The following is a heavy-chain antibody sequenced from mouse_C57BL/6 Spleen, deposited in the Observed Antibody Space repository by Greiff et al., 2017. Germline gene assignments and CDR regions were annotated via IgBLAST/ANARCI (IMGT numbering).Heavy chain of an antibody. J-gene: IGHJ1*03. D-gene: IGHD1-1*01. CDR2: ISYDGSN. CDR1: GYSITSGYY. V-gene: IGHV3-6*01. CDR3: AREGSNYGYFDG. Sequence: EVQLQESGPGLVKPSQSLSLTCSVTGYSITSGYYWNWIRQFPGNKLEWMGYISYDGSNNYNPSLKNRISITRDTSKNQFFLKLNSVTTEDTATYYCAREGSNYGYFDGWGTGTTVTVSS.